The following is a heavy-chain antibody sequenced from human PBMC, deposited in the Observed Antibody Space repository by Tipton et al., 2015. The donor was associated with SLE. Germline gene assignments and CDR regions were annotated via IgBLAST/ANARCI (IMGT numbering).Heavy chain of an antibody. CDR2: VSYTGSV. D-gene: IGHD4-11*01. J-gene: IGHJ6*02. V-gene: IGHV4-59*11. Sequence: TLSLTCTVSGGSISSHYWNWIRQPPGKGLEWVGYVSYTGSVKYNPSLKSRVTVSIDTSKNQFSLKLSSVTAADTAVYYCARCYSNYGHYFYAMDVWGQGTTVTVSS. CDR1: GGSISSHY. CDR3: ARCYSNYGHYFYAMDV.